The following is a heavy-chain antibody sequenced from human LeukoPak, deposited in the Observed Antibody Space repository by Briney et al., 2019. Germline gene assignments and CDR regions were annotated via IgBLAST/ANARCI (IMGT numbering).Heavy chain of an antibody. CDR2: ISGSGGST. Sequence: PGGTLRLSCAASGFTFSSFGMSWVRQAPGKGLEWVSAISGSGGSTYYADSVKGRFTISRDNSKNTLYLQMNSLRAEDTAVYYCAKGGSLDYGDYTFDYWGQGTLVTVSS. CDR3: AKGGSLDYGDYTFDY. V-gene: IGHV3-23*01. D-gene: IGHD4-17*01. CDR1: GFTFSSFG. J-gene: IGHJ4*02.